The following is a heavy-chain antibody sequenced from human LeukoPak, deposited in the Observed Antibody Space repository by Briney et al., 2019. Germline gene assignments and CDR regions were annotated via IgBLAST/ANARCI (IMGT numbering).Heavy chain of an antibody. CDR2: IYHSGST. V-gene: IGHV4-38-2*02. J-gene: IGHJ4*02. CDR3: ARHGGSIPVLDY. D-gene: IGHD1-26*01. CDR1: GYSISSGYF. Sequence: PSETLSLTCTVSGYSISSGYFWGWIRQPPGKGLEWIGSIYHSGSTYPNPSLKSRVTISVDTSKNQFSLKLSSVTAADTAVYYCARHGGSIPVLDYWGQGTLVTVSS.